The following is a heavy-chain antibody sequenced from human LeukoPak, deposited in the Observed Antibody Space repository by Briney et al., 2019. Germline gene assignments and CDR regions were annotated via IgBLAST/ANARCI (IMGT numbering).Heavy chain of an antibody. CDR3: ARGPGWEWLVQDQDWYFDL. V-gene: IGHV4-31*03. Sequence: SETLSLTCTVSGGSISSGGYYWSWIRQHPGKGLEWIGYIYYSGSTYYNPSLKSRVTISVDTSKNQSSLKLSSVTAADTAVYYCARGPGWEWLVQDQDWYFDLWGRGTLVTVSS. J-gene: IGHJ2*01. D-gene: IGHD6-19*01. CDR2: IYYSGST. CDR1: GGSISSGGYY.